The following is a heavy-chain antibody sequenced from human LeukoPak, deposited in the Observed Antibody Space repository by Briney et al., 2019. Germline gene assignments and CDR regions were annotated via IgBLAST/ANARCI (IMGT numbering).Heavy chain of an antibody. J-gene: IGHJ4*02. V-gene: IGHV3-30-3*01. CDR3: ARGPGDNSGYYYGYYFDY. D-gene: IGHD3-22*01. CDR2: ISYDGSNK. Sequence: PGGSLRLSCAASGFTFSSYAMHWVRQAPGKGLEWVAVISYDGSNKYYADSVKGRFTISRDNSENTLYLQMNSLRAEDTAVYYCARGPGDNSGYYYGYYFDYWGQGTLVTVSS. CDR1: GFTFSSYA.